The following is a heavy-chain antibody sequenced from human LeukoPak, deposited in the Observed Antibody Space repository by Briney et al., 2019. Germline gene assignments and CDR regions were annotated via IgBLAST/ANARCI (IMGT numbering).Heavy chain of an antibody. CDR2: IYYSGST. Sequence: SETLSLTCTVSGGSISSGGYYWSWIRQHPGKGLEWIGYIYYSGSTYYNPSLKSRVTISVDTSKNQFSLKLSSVTAADTAVYYCARAAARNFDYWGQGTLVTVPS. CDR1: GGSISSGGYY. CDR3: ARAAARNFDY. J-gene: IGHJ4*02. D-gene: IGHD6-13*01. V-gene: IGHV4-31*03.